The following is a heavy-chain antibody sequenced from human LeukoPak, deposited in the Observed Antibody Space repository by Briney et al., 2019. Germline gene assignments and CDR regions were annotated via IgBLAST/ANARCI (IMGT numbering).Heavy chain of an antibody. CDR1: GFTFSSYA. V-gene: IGHV3-64*01. CDR2: ISSNGGST. CDR3: AREIEVAATPRSIYYYGMDV. Sequence: HPGGSLRLSCAASGFTFSSYAMHWVRQAPGKGLEYVSAISSNGGSTYYANSVKGRFTISRDNSKNTLYLQMGSLRAEDMAVYYCAREIEVAATPRSIYYYGMDVWGQGTTVTVSS. J-gene: IGHJ6*02. D-gene: IGHD2-15*01.